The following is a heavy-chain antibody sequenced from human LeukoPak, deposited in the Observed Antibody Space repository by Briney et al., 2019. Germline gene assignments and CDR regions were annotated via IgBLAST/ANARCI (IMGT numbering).Heavy chain of an antibody. CDR1: GYTFTGYY. CDR2: INTNRGGT. Sequence: ASVKVSCKGSGYTFTGYYMHWVRQAHGQGLEGMGRINTNRGGTNYAQKFQGRGTMTRDTSISTAYMELSRLRSDDTAVYYCARVVDYDILTGYDYWGQGTLVTVSS. J-gene: IGHJ4*02. D-gene: IGHD3-9*01. CDR3: ARVVDYDILTGYDY. V-gene: IGHV1-2*06.